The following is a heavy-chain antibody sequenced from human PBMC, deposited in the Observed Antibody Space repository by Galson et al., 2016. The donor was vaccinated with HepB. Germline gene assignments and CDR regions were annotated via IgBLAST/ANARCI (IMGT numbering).Heavy chain of an antibody. J-gene: IGHJ6*03. Sequence: SLRLSCATSGFTFGDSAMSWFRQAPGKGLEWVGCIRSKAYGGTTEYAASVKGRFTISRDDSKSIAYLQMNSLKTEDTAVYYCTRVYYDFWSGYSRYMDVWGKGTTVTVSS. CDR1: GFTFGDSA. V-gene: IGHV3-49*03. D-gene: IGHD3-3*01. CDR2: IRSKAYGGTT. CDR3: TRVYYDFWSGYSRYMDV.